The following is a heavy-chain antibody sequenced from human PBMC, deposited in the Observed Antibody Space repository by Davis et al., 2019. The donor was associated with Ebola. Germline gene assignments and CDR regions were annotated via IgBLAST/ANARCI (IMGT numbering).Heavy chain of an antibody. V-gene: IGHV3-21*01. J-gene: IGHJ4*02. CDR2: ISSSSSYI. CDR3: ARRTEIDY. CDR1: GFTFSSYA. Sequence: GESLKISCVASGFTFSSYAMSWVRQAPGKGLEWVSSISSSSSYIYYADSVKGRFTISRDNSKNTLYLQMNSLRAEDTAVYYCARRTEIDYWGQGTLVTVSS.